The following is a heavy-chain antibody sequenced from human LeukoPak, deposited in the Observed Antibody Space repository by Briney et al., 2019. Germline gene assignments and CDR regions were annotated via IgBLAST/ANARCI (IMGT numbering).Heavy chain of an antibody. J-gene: IGHJ4*02. D-gene: IGHD1-26*01. V-gene: IGHV4-59*13. Sequence: SETLSLTCTVSGGSITRNYWNWIRQPPGKGLEWIGYIYYSGSTNYNPSLKSRVTISVDTSKNQFSLKLSSVTAADTAVYYCARDLRSGSSDYWGQGTLVTVSS. CDR3: ARDLRSGSSDY. CDR2: IYYSGST. CDR1: GGSITRNY.